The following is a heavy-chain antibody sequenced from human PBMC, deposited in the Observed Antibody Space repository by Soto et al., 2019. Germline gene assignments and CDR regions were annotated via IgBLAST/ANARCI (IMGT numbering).Heavy chain of an antibody. D-gene: IGHD6-13*01. CDR1: GGSFSGYY. V-gene: IGHV4-34*01. J-gene: IGHJ4*02. CDR3: ARRQKGCISSWYVD. CDR2: INHVGGT. Sequence: QVQLQQWGAGLLKPSETLSLTCAVYGGSFSGYYWSWIRQPPGKGLEWIGEINHVGGTNYNASRLSPLTVSVDTSKTHFSLKVLSVTAPQRAFYSCARRQKGCISSWYVDWGQGTPVTVAS.